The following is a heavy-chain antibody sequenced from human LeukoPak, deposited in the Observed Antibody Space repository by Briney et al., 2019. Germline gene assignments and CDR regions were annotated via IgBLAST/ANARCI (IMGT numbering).Heavy chain of an antibody. Sequence: SETLSLTCSVYGGSFSGYYWSWIRQPPGKGLEWIGEINHSGSTNYNPSLKSRVTISVDTSKNQFSLKLSSVTAADTAVYYCAGGYCSVGSCYRRRNYYYGMDVWGQGTTVTVSS. D-gene: IGHD2-15*01. J-gene: IGHJ6*02. CDR3: AGGYCSVGSCYRRRNYYYGMDV. CDR2: INHSGST. V-gene: IGHV4-34*01. CDR1: GGSFSGYY.